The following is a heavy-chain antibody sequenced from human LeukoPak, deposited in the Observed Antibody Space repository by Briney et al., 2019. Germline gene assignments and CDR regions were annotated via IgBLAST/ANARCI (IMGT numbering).Heavy chain of an antibody. D-gene: IGHD3-22*01. CDR3: TSSYYYDSSGYGDAFDI. CDR2: ISWNGGSL. Sequence: GGSLRLSCAASGFTFDDYAMHWVRQAPGKGLEWVSGISWNGGSLGYADSVKGRFTISRDNAKNSLYLQMNSLRAEDTAVYYCTSSYYYDSSGYGDAFDIWGQGTMVTVSS. V-gene: IGHV3-9*01. J-gene: IGHJ3*02. CDR1: GFTFDDYA.